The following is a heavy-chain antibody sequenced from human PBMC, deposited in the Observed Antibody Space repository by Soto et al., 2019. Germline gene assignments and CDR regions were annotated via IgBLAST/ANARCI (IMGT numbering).Heavy chain of an antibody. D-gene: IGHD4-17*01. CDR3: ARGGLTTVPPLT. Sequence: QMQLQQWGAGLLKPSETLSLTCAVSGGSFSGYYYYWIRQPPGKGLEWIGEINRSGSTNYNPSLKSRVTISVDTSKIQFSLTPSSVTAADTAIYYCARGGLTTVPPLTWGQGTLVTVSS. V-gene: IGHV4-34*01. J-gene: IGHJ4*02. CDR2: INRSGST. CDR1: GGSFSGYY.